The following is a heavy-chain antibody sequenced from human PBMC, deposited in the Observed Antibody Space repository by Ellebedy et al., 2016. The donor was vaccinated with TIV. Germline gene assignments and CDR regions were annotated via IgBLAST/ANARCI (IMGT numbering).Heavy chain of an antibody. CDR1: GVSINTYY. CDR3: AGISRGAAAGCDY. CDR2: IYYTGTP. Sequence: MPGGSLRLSCTASGVSINTYYWSWIRPPPGKVLEWIGYIYYTGTPSYSPSLKSRVTISVAASKSQFSLKLSSVTAADTAVYYCAGISRGAAAGCDYWGQGILVTVSS. D-gene: IGHD6-13*01. J-gene: IGHJ4*02. V-gene: IGHV4-59*01.